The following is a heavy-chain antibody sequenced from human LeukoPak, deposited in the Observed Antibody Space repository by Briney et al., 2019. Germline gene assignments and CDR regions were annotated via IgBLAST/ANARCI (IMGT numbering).Heavy chain of an antibody. CDR1: GGSISNYY. CDR2: IYYSGSI. J-gene: IGHJ3*01. V-gene: IGHV4-59*08. Sequence: SETLSLTCTVSGGSISNYYWSWIRQPPEKGLEWIGYIYYSGSINYNPSLKSRVTISVDTSKNQFSLKLTSVTAADTAVYYCARSYGDYITGAYAFDVWGQGTMVTVSS. D-gene: IGHD4-17*01. CDR3: ARSYGDYITGAYAFDV.